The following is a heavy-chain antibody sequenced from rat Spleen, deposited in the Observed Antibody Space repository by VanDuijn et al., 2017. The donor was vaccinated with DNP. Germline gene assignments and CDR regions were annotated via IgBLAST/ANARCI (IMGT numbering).Heavy chain of an antibody. D-gene: IGHD1-6*01. CDR3: ATYYGFNSYFFDY. V-gene: IGHV5S10*01. CDR2: IFYAGTTT. J-gene: IGHJ2*01. CDR1: GFSLTSYH. Sequence: VQLKESGPGLVQPSQTLSLACTVSGFSLTSYHVHWVRQPSGKGLEWVATIFYAGTTTYYRGSVKGRFTISRDNANGTLYLQMDNLRSEDTATYFCATYYGFNSYFFDYWGQGVMVTVSS.